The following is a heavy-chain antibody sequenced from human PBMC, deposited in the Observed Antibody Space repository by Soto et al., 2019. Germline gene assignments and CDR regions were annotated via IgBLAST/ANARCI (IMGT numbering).Heavy chain of an antibody. CDR1: GGSISSGDYY. Sequence: SETLSLTCTVSGGSISSGDYYWSWIRQPPGKGLEWIGYIYYSGSTYYNPSLKSRVTISVDKSKNQFSLKLSSVTAADTAVYYCARDQLEGNWFDPWGQGTLVTVSS. V-gene: IGHV4-30-4*01. D-gene: IGHD1-1*01. CDR3: ARDQLEGNWFDP. CDR2: IYYSGST. J-gene: IGHJ5*02.